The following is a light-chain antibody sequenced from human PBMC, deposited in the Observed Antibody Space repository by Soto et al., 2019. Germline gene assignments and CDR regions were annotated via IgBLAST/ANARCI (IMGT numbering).Light chain of an antibody. CDR2: SGY. Sequence: EVVVTQSPATLSLSPGERATPSCRASPSITSSVAWYQHKPGQSPRLVVYSGYKRATGIPARFSGSGSGTDLPRTISGLESEDFAIYYCQQRYSRLRAFGQGTKV. J-gene: IGKJ1*01. V-gene: IGKV3-11*01. CDR1: PSITSS. CDR3: QQRYSRLRA.